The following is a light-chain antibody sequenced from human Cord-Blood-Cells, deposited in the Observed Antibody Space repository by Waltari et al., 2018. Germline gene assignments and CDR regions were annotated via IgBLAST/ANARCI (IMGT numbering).Light chain of an antibody. CDR3: QQRSNWPPT. J-gene: IGKJ1*01. Sequence: EIALTHSLATLSLSLGVSATHSCRASQSVSSYLAWYQQKPGQAPRLLIYDASNRATGIPARFSGSGSGTDFTLTISSLEPEDFAVYYCQQRSNWPPTFGQGTKVEIK. V-gene: IGKV3-11*01. CDR2: DAS. CDR1: QSVSSY.